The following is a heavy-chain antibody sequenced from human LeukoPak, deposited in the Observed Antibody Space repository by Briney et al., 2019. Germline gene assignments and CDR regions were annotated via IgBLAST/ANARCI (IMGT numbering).Heavy chain of an antibody. J-gene: IGHJ6*02. CDR1: GYTLTELS. V-gene: IGHV1-24*01. CDR3: ATLVLLWFGELVDV. D-gene: IGHD3-10*01. Sequence: GASVKVSCKVSGYTLTELSMHWVRQAPGKGLEWMGGFDPEDGETIYAQKFQGRVTMTEDTSTDTAYMELSSLRSEDTAVYYCATLVLLWFGELVDVWGQGTTVTVSS. CDR2: FDPEDGET.